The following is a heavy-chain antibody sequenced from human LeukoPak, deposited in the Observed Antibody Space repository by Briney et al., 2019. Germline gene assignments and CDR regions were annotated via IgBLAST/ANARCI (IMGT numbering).Heavy chain of an antibody. CDR3: ARDSLAAAGTN. J-gene: IGHJ4*02. Sequence: SETLSLTCTVSGVSISSSNSYWGWIRQPPGKGLEWIGSIYHSGRTFYNPSLKSRVTISVDTSKNQFSLKLTSVTAADTAVYYCARDSLAAAGTNWGQGTLVTVSS. D-gene: IGHD6-13*01. V-gene: IGHV4-39*07. CDR2: IYHSGRT. CDR1: GVSISSSNSY.